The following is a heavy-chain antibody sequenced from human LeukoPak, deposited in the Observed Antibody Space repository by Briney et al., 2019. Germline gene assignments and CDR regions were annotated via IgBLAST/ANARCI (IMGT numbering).Heavy chain of an antibody. V-gene: IGHV5-51*01. CDR1: GYTFFSYG. CDR3: ARRRDGYKDLGAFAI. Sequence: GESLKRSSKSSGYTFFSYGGGWVCQMPGKGLEWMGIIYAGDSDTRYSPSFQGPVTISAAKSISTAYLQWSSLKASDTAMYYCARRRDGYKDLGAFAIWGSGQRSPSLQ. J-gene: IGHJ3*02. D-gene: IGHD5-24*01. CDR2: IYAGDSDT.